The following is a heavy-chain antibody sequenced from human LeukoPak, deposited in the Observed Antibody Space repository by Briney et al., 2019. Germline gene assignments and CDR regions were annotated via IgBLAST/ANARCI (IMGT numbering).Heavy chain of an antibody. J-gene: IGHJ4*02. CDR3: ARATGGSGWITYFDY. CDR2: IWYDGSNK. Sequence: GGSLRLSCAASGFTFSSYSMNWVRQAPGKGLEWVAVIWYDGSNKYYADSVKDRFTISRGNSKNTLYLQMNSLRAEDTAVYYCARATGGSGWITYFDYWGQGTLVTVSS. D-gene: IGHD6-19*01. V-gene: IGHV3-33*08. CDR1: GFTFSSYS.